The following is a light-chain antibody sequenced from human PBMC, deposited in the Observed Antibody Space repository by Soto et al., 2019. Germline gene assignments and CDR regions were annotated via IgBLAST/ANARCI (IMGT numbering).Light chain of an antibody. CDR1: QGISNY. Sequence: DIQMTQCPCCLSTSVGDRVTITCRASQGISNYLAWYQQKPGKVPKLLIYAASTLQSGVPSRFSGSGSGTDFTLTISSLQPEDVATYYCQKYNSAPRTFGQGTKVAIK. J-gene: IGKJ1*01. CDR3: QKYNSAPRT. CDR2: AAS. V-gene: IGKV1-27*01.